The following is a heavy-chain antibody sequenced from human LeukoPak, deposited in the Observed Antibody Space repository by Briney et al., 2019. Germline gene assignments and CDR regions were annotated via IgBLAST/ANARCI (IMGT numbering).Heavy chain of an antibody. CDR3: ATSRTFDY. V-gene: IGHV3-7*01. CDR1: GFTFSSNW. D-gene: IGHD1-7*01. CDR2: IKPDGSAQ. J-gene: IGHJ4*02. Sequence: GGSLRLSCATSGFTFSSNWMSWVRHVPGRGLDWVANIKPDGSAQYYAASVKGRFTVSRDNAKNTLYLQMNSLRAEDTAVYYCATSRTFDYWGQGTLVTVSS.